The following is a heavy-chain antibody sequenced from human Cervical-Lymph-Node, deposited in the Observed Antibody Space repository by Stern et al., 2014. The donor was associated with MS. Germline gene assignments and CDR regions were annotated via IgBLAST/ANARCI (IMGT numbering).Heavy chain of an antibody. V-gene: IGHV1-18*01. CDR2: ISADNGNT. J-gene: IGHJ5*02. D-gene: IGHD3-3*01. CDR3: ARGLATIGLNWFDT. Sequence: VQLVESGAEAKKPGASVKVSCKASGYTFTSYGISWVRQAPGQGLEWMGWISADNGNTNYAQKLQGRVTMTRDTSTTTAYMELRSLRSDDTAFYYCARGLATIGLNWFDTWGQGTLVTVSS. CDR1: GYTFTSYG.